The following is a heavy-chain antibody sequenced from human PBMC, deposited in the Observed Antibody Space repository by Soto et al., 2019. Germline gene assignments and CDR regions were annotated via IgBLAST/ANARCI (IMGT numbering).Heavy chain of an antibody. CDR3: ARDQKYYYDSSGYYDYNWFDP. D-gene: IGHD3-22*01. V-gene: IGHV4-4*02. CDR2: IYHSGST. Sequence: QVQLQGSGPGLVKPSGTLSLTCAVSGGSISSSNWWSWVRQPPGKGLEWIGEIYHSGSTNYNPSLKLRVTISVDKSKNQFPLKLSSVTAADTAVYYCARDQKYYYDSSGYYDYNWFDPWGQGTLVTVSS. CDR1: GGSISSSNW. J-gene: IGHJ5*02.